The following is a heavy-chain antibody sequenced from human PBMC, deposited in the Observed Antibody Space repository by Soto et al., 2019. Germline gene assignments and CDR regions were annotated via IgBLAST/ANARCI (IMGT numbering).Heavy chain of an antibody. CDR1: GESISGTIYY. CDR3: ARPGGSGWFYFDS. Sequence: SETLSLTCIVSGESISGTIYYWGWIRQPPGKGLEWIGSIYYSGSAYYNPSLKSRVTISVDTSKNHFSLKLTSVTAADTAVYYCARPGGSGWFYFDSWGQGSQVTVSS. D-gene: IGHD6-13*01. CDR2: IYYSGSA. V-gene: IGHV4-39*02. J-gene: IGHJ4*02.